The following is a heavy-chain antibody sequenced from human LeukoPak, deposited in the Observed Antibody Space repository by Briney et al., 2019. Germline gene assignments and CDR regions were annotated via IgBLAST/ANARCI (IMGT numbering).Heavy chain of an antibody. CDR3: ARGDAHGFDF. V-gene: IGHV3-23*01. CDR1: GFTFSSYA. Sequence: GGSLRLSCAASGFTFSSYAMSWVRQAPGKGLEWVSAISGSGGSTNYADSVKGRFTISRDNSKNTVYLQMNSLRDEDTAVYYCARGDAHGFDFWGQGTMVTVSS. CDR2: ISGSGGST. J-gene: IGHJ3*01. D-gene: IGHD2-2*01.